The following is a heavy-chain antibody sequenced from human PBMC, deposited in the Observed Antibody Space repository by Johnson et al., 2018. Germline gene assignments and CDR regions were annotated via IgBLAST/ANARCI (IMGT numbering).Heavy chain of an antibody. CDR2: INHSGTT. CDR1: GEAFSGYY. Sequence: QVQLQQWGAGLLKXSETXSLXCVFSGEAFSGYYWNWFRQPPGKGLAWIGEINHSGTTNYNPPRKSRVTISVNTPKNEFYLRVTSVTAADTAVYYCTRAQKYQLKHYYDYGLDVGGQGTTVTVSS. V-gene: IGHV4-34*01. D-gene: IGHD2-2*01. J-gene: IGHJ6*02. CDR3: TRAQKYQLKHYYDYGLDV.